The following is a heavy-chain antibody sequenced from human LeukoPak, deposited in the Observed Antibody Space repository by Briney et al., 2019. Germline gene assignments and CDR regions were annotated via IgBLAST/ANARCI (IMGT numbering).Heavy chain of an antibody. D-gene: IGHD3-22*01. V-gene: IGHV3-30*18. J-gene: IGHJ4*02. CDR2: ISYDGSNK. Sequence: PGWSLRLSCAASGFTFSSYGMHWVRQAPGKGLEWVAVISYDGSNKYYADSVKGRFTISRDNSKNTLYLQMNSLRAEDTAVYYCAKAEYYYDSSIDYWGQGTLVTVSS. CDR1: GFTFSSYG. CDR3: AKAEYYYDSSIDY.